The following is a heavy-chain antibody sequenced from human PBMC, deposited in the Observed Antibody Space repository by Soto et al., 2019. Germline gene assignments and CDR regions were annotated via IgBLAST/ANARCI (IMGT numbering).Heavy chain of an antibody. CDR1: GYTFTSYY. D-gene: IGHD3-22*01. V-gene: IGHV1-46*01. CDR3: ARGKAYNYDSSVGFDY. CDR2: INPSGGST. Sequence: ASVKVSCKASGYTFTSYYIHWVRQAPGQGLEWMGIINPSGGSTSYAQKFQGRVTMTRDTSTSIVYMELSSLRSEDTAVYYCARGKAYNYDSSVGFDYWGQGTLVTVPQ. J-gene: IGHJ4*02.